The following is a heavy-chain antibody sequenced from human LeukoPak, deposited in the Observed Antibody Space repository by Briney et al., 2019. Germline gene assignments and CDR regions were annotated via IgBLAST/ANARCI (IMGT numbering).Heavy chain of an antibody. CDR3: LCFTMVRGLTSTDY. V-gene: IGHV4-39*07. Sequence: SETLSLTCTVSGGSISSSSYYWGWIRQPPGKGLEWIGSIYYSGSTNYNPSLKSRVTISVDTSKNQFSLKLSSVTAADTAVYYCLCFTMVRGLTSTDYWGQGTLVTVSS. D-gene: IGHD3-10*01. J-gene: IGHJ4*02. CDR1: GGSISSSSYY. CDR2: IYYSGST.